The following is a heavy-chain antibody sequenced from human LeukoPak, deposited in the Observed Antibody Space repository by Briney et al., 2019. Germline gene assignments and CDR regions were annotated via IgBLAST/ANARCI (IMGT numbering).Heavy chain of an antibody. Sequence: GGSLRLSCAASGFTFSSYWMSWVRQAPGKGLEWVAAKSYDGDNQYYADSVKGRLTISRDNSRNTLYLQTNSLRTEDTAVFHCARDYSRNYCIDYWGQGTLVTVSS. D-gene: IGHD1-26*01. CDR2: KSYDGDNQ. CDR3: ARDYSRNYCIDY. V-gene: IGHV3-30*03. J-gene: IGHJ4*02. CDR1: GFTFSSYW.